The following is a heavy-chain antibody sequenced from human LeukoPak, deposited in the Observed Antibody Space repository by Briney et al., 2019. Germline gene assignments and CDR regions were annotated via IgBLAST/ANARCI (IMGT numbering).Heavy chain of an antibody. V-gene: IGHV4-61*02. CDR2: IYTSGST. D-gene: IGHD3-22*01. CDR3: ARGTYYYDSSGYYYRPPFFDY. CDR1: GGSINSNGYY. J-gene: IGHJ4*02. Sequence: SETLSLTCTVSGGSINSNGYYWSWIRQPAGKGLEWIGRIYTSGSTNYNPSLKSRVTISVDTPKNQFSLKLSSVTAADTAVYYCARGTYYYDSSGYYYRPPFFDYWGQGTLVTVSS.